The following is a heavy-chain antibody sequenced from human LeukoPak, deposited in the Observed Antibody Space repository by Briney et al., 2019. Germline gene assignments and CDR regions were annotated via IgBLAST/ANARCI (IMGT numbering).Heavy chain of an antibody. CDR1: GYTFTSYY. J-gene: IGHJ3*02. CDR2: INPSGGST. V-gene: IGHV1-46*01. Sequence: APVKVSCKASGYTFTSYYMHWVRQAPGQGLEWMGIINPSGGSTSYAQKFQGRVTMTRDTSTSTVYMELSSLRSEDTAVYYCARAGSNCGGDCYSDDAFDIWGQGTMVTVSS. CDR3: ARAGSNCGGDCYSDDAFDI. D-gene: IGHD2-21*02.